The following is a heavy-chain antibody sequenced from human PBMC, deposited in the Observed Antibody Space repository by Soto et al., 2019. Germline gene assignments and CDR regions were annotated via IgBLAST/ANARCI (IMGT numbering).Heavy chain of an antibody. CDR1: GFTFSNPW. J-gene: IGHJ4*02. D-gene: IGHD3-22*01. V-gene: IGHV3-15*07. CDR3: TTNYLDPRGYYPFDY. Sequence: GGSLRLSCAASGFTFSNPWMNWVRQAPGKGLEWVGRIKSKTDGGTTDYAAPVKGRFTISRDDSKNTLYLQMNSLKTEDTAVHYCTTNYLDPRGYYPFDYWGQGTLVTVSS. CDR2: IKSKTDGGTT.